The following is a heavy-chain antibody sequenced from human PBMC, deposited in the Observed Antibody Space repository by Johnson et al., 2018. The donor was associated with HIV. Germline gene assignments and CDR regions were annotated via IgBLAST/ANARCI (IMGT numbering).Heavy chain of an antibody. V-gene: IGHV3-66*01. Sequence: VQLVESGGGFVQPGRSLRVCCAASGFTFNSYWMSWVRQAPGRWLEWGSVIYSGGRTYYADSVKGRFTISRDNSKNTLYLQMNSLRADDTAVYYCASGSTVTTLSGAFDIWGQGTLVTVSS. CDR1: GFTFNSYW. J-gene: IGHJ3*02. CDR3: ASGSTVTTLSGAFDI. D-gene: IGHD4-11*01. CDR2: IYSGGRT.